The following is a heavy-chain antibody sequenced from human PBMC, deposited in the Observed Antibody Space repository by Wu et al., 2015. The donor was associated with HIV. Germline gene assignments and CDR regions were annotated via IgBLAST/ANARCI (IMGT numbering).Heavy chain of an antibody. Sequence: QAQLVQSGAEMKRPGASVRVSCKASGYTFTSYDINWVRQATGQGLEWMGWMNPNSGNTGYAQKFQGRVTMTRNTSISTAYMELSSLRSEDTAVYYCARLGDSGYDDSSDYWGQGTLVTVSS. CDR1: GYTFTSYD. CDR3: ARLGDSGYDDSSDY. J-gene: IGHJ4*02. CDR2: MNPNSGNT. V-gene: IGHV1-8*01. D-gene: IGHD5-12*01.